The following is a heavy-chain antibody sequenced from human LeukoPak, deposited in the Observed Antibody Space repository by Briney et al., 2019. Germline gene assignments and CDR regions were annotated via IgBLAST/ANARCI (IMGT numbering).Heavy chain of an antibody. CDR1: GDSINSGDYY. CDR2: IRYSGST. D-gene: IGHD6-6*01. J-gene: IGHJ5*02. CDR3: AKRRGGSSELDP. V-gene: IGHV4-39*01. Sequence: SETLSLTCTVSGDSINSGDYYWGWIRQPPGKGLEWIGNIRYSGSTYYSPSLKSRVTISLDTSKNQFSLKLTSMTAADTAVYYCAKRRGGSSELDPWGQGILVTVS.